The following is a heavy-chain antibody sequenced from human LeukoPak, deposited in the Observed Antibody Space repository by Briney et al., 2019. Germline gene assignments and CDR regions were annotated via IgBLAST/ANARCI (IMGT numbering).Heavy chain of an antibody. CDR1: GFTFSSYG. V-gene: IGHV3-30*02. CDR3: AKGFTIFGGAPFDY. CDR2: IRYDGSDK. Sequence: GRTLRLSCAASGFTFSSYGMHWVRQAPGKGLEWVTFIRYDGSDKHYADSVKGRFTIYRDNSKNTLYLQMNSLRPEDTAVYYCAKGFTIFGGAPFDYWGEGTLVTVCS. J-gene: IGHJ4*02. D-gene: IGHD3-3*01.